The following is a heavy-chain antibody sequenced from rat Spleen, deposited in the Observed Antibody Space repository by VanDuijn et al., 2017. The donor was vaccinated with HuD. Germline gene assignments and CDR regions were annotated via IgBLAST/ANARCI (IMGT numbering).Heavy chain of an antibody. CDR3: ARQDTSGYSNWFAY. J-gene: IGHJ3*01. CDR1: GFTFSDYY. D-gene: IGHD4-3*01. Sequence: EVQLVESDGGLVQPGRSLKLSCAASGFTFSDYYMAWVRQAPTKGLEWVATISYDGRNTYYRDSVKGRFTVSRDNSKSTLYLQVCSLRSEDTATYYCARQDTSGYSNWFAYWGQGTLVTVSS. V-gene: IGHV5-29*01. CDR2: ISYDGRNT.